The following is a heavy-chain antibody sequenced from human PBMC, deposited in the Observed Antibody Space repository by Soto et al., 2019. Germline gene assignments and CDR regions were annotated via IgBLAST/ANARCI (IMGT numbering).Heavy chain of an antibody. Sequence: QVQLVQSGAEVKKPGSSVKVSCKASGGTFSSYAISWVRQAPGQGLEWMGGIIPIFGTANYAQQFQGRVTITADESTSTGYMELSSLRSEDTAVYSCASGVVITAPFAYWGQGTLVTVSS. CDR3: ASGVVITAPFAY. CDR2: IIPIFGTA. CDR1: GGTFSSYA. J-gene: IGHJ4*02. V-gene: IGHV1-69*01. D-gene: IGHD3-3*01.